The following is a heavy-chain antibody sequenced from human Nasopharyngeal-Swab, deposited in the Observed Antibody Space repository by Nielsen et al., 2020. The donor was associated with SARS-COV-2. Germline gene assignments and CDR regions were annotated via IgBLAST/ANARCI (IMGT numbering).Heavy chain of an antibody. D-gene: IGHD2-15*01. CDR1: GFTFSSYS. J-gene: IGHJ4*02. CDR3: ARRRRYCSGGSCYLTYFDY. V-gene: IGHV3-48*01. Sequence: GESLKISCAAPGFTFSSYSMNWVRQAPGKGPEWVSYISSSSSTIYYADSVKGRFTISRDNAKNSLYLQMNSLRAEDTAVYYCARRRRYCSGGSCYLTYFDYWGQGTLVTVSS. CDR2: ISSSSSTI.